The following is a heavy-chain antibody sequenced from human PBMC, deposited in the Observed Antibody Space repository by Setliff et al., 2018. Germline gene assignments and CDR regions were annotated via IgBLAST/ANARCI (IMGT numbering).Heavy chain of an antibody. CDR3: AKEIIEGLLSGLDF. CDR2: IIGDGEKT. V-gene: IGHV3-23*01. CDR1: GFGFNIYA. D-gene: IGHD3-9*01. J-gene: IGHJ4*02. Sequence: GGSLRLSCAASGFGFNIYAMTWVRQAPGKGLEWVASIIGDGEKTYYRDSVRGRFTVSRDNSKNTLTLQMNSLRPDDTAVYYCAKEIIEGLLSGLDFWGQGTLVTVSS.